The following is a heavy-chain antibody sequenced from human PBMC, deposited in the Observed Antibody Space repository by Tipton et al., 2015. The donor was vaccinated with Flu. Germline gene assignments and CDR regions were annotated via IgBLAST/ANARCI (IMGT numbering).Heavy chain of an antibody. CDR2: IKQDGSEK. J-gene: IGHJ4*02. V-gene: IGHV3-7*01. CDR3: GSMDRT. D-gene: IGHD2-2*03. Sequence: SLRLSCAASGFTFSSSWMDWVRQAPGKGLEWVANIKQDGSEKHYVDSVKGRFTISRDNAKNSLYLQMNSLRVEDTGVYYCGSMDRTWGQGTLVTVSS. CDR1: GFTFSSSW.